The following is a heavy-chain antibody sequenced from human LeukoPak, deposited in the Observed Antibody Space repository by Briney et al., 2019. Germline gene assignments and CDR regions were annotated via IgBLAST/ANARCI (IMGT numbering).Heavy chain of an antibody. CDR2: INRAGHKT. J-gene: IGHJ6*02. CDR3: VRDMDV. CDR1: GFTFSSYW. Sequence: GGSLRLSCVTSGFTFSSYWMTWVRKAPGKGLEWVANINRAGHKTNYVDSVKGRFTMSRDNSKNSVYLQMNSLRAEDTAVYFCVRDMDVWAQGTTVTFSS. V-gene: IGHV3-7*05.